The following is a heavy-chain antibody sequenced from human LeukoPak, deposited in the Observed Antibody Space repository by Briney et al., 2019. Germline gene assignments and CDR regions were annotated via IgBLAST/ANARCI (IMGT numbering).Heavy chain of an antibody. CDR1: GYTFTSYD. CDR3: ARRSSSIGGGATFDY. Sequence: ASVKVSCKASGYTFTSYDINWVRQATGQGLEWMGWMNPNSGNTGYAQKFQGRVTITRNTSISTAYMELSSLRSEDTAVYYCARRSSSIGGGATFDYWGQGTLATVSS. CDR2: MNPNSGNT. J-gene: IGHJ4*02. V-gene: IGHV1-8*03. D-gene: IGHD6-6*01.